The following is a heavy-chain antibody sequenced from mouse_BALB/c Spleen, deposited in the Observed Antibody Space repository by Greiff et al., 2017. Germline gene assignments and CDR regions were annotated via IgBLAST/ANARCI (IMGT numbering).Heavy chain of an antibody. CDR1: GYAFTNYL. Sequence: QVQLKESGAELVRPGTSVKVSCKASGYAFTNYLIEWVKQRPGQGLEWIGVINPGSGGTNYNEKFKGKATLTADKSSSTAYMQLSSLTSDDSAVYFCARYPDGGFAYWGQGTLVTVSA. CDR3: ARYPDGGFAY. D-gene: IGHD2-3*01. V-gene: IGHV1-54*01. J-gene: IGHJ3*01. CDR2: INPGSGGT.